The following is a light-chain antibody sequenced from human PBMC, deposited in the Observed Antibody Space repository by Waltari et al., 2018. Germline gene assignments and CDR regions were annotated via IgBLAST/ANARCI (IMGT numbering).Light chain of an antibody. CDR2: NAS. CDR3: QQYSSYSSWT. J-gene: IGKJ1*01. Sequence: DIKMPQSPSTLSASVGDRVTITCRASQHINSWLTWYQQRPGKAPRLLLYNASTLQSGVPSRFSGSGSETEFTLTINSLHTDDCATYYCQQYSSYSSWTFGQGTQV. CDR1: QHINSW. V-gene: IGKV1-5*03.